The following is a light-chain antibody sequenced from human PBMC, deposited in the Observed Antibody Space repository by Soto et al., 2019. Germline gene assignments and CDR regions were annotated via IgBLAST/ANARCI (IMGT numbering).Light chain of an antibody. CDR2: SNN. J-gene: IGLJ1*01. V-gene: IGLV1-44*01. CDR1: SSNIGSNT. Sequence: QSVLTQPPSASGTPGQRVTISCSGSSSNIGSNTVNWYQQLPGAAPKLLTQSNNQRPSGVPDRFSGSQSGTSASLAISGLQSEDEADYYCAVWDDSLNGYVFGTGTKLTVL. CDR3: AVWDDSLNGYV.